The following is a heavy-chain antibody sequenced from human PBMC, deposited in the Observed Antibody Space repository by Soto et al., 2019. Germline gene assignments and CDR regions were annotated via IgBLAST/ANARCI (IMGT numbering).Heavy chain of an antibody. J-gene: IGHJ3*02. D-gene: IGHD1-26*01. Sequence: SETLSLTCTVSGGSISSSSYYWGWIRQPPGKGLEWIGSIYYSGSTYYNPSLKSRVTISVDTSKNQFSLKLSSVTAADTAVYYCARAIPLGSGSYTDIWGQGTMVTVSS. CDR2: IYYSGST. V-gene: IGHV4-39*01. CDR1: GGSISSSSYY. CDR3: ARAIPLGSGSYTDI.